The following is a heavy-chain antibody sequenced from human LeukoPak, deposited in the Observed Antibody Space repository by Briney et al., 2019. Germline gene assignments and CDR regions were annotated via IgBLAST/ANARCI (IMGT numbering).Heavy chain of an antibody. CDR3: ASGGSPRDWFDP. V-gene: IGHV4-39*01. D-gene: IGHD1-26*01. Sequence: SETLSLTCTVSGASISSSTFYWVWIRQPPGKGLEWIGSIYYSESTYYNPSLKSRVTISVDTSKNQFSLKLSSVTAADTAVYYCASGGSPRDWFDPWGQGTLVTVSS. J-gene: IGHJ5*02. CDR1: GASISSSTFY. CDR2: IYYSEST.